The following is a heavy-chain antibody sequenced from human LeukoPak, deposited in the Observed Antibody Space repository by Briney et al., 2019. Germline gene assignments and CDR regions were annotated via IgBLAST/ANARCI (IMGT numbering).Heavy chain of an antibody. V-gene: IGHV3-30-3*01. CDR3: ARDSLAYCGGDCYSFPGDY. CDR1: GFTFSSYA. J-gene: IGHJ4*02. CDR2: ISYDGSNK. Sequence: HPGGSLRLSCAASGFTFSSYAMHWVRQAPGKGLEWVAVISYDGSNKYYADSVKGRFTISRDNSKNTLYLQINSLRAEDTAVYYCARDSLAYCGGDCYSFPGDYWGQGTLVTVSS. D-gene: IGHD2-21*02.